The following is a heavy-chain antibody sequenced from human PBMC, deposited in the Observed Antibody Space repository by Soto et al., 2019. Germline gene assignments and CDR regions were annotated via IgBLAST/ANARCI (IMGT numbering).Heavy chain of an antibody. CDR1: GFTFSTYG. V-gene: IGHV3-33*01. J-gene: IGHJ4*02. Sequence: QVQLVESGGGVVQPGRSLRLSCAASGFTFSTYGMHWVRQAPGKGLEWVALRWSDGTNKYYADSVKGRFTISRDNSKKTPYLQMNSLRAEDTAVYFCVRVFDTYYFVLRVQGNMVIVSS. D-gene: IGHD3-9*01. CDR3: VRVFDTYYFVL. CDR2: RWSDGTNK.